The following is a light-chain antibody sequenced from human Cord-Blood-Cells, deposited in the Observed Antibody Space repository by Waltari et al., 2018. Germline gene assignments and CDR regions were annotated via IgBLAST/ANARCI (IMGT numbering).Light chain of an antibody. Sequence: DIQMTQSPSTLSASVGDRVTITCRASQSISSWLAWYQQKPGKAPKLLIYKASSLESGVLSRFSGSGSGTEFTLAISSLQPDDFATYYCQQYKSYSYSFGQGTKLEIK. V-gene: IGKV1-5*03. CDR3: QQYKSYSYS. CDR1: QSISSW. J-gene: IGKJ2*03. CDR2: KAS.